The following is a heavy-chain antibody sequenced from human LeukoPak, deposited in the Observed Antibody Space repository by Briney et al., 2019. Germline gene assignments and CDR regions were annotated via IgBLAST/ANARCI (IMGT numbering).Heavy chain of an antibody. J-gene: IGHJ3*02. CDR1: GFTFSSYS. D-gene: IGHD3-22*01. CDR2: ISSSSSTL. CDR3: ARDHHRRLYDSQARDTFDI. V-gene: IGHV3-48*01. Sequence: GSLRLSCAASGFTFSSYSMNWVRPAPGKGLEWVSYISSSSSTLYYADSVKGRFSISRDNAKNSLYLQMNSLRAEDTAVYYCARDHHRRLYDSQARDTFDIWGQGTLVTVSS.